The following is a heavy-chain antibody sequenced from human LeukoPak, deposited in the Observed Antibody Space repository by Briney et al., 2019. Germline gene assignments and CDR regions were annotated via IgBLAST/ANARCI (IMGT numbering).Heavy chain of an antibody. V-gene: IGHV3-23*01. CDR2: ISESGGTT. D-gene: IGHD6-19*01. Sequence: GGSLRLSCAASGFTFNNYAMDWVRQAPGKGLEWVSSISESGGTTDYADSVKGRFTISRDNSKNTLYLQMNSLRAEDTAVYYCARRWLVNGWGQGTLVTVS. CDR3: ARRWLVNG. J-gene: IGHJ4*02. CDR1: GFTFNNYA.